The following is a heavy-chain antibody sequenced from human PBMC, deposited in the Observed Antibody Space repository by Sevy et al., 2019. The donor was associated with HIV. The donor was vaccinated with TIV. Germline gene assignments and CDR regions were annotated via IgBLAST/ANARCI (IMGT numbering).Heavy chain of an antibody. D-gene: IGHD3-16*01. V-gene: IGHV3-74*01. Sequence: GGSLRLSCAASGFTFSSYWMHWVRQAPGKGLVWVSRINSDGSSTSYADSVKGRFTISRDNAKNTLYLQMNSLRAEDTAVYYCARDVLTTFDYYGMDVWGQWTTVTVSS. CDR3: ARDVLTTFDYYGMDV. CDR1: GFTFSSYW. CDR2: INSDGSST. J-gene: IGHJ6*02.